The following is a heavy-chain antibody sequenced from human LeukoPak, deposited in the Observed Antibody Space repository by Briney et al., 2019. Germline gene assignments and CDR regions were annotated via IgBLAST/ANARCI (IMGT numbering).Heavy chain of an antibody. CDR3: ARDYWNYVDYYFYMDV. J-gene: IGHJ6*03. Sequence: PSETLSLTCTVSGGSISSYYWSWIRQPPGKGLEWIGYIYYSGSTNYNPSLKSRVTISVDTSKNQFSLKLISVTAADTAVYYCARDYWNYVDYYFYMDVWGKGTTVTVS. D-gene: IGHD1-7*01. CDR2: IYYSGST. V-gene: IGHV4-59*12. CDR1: GGSISSYY.